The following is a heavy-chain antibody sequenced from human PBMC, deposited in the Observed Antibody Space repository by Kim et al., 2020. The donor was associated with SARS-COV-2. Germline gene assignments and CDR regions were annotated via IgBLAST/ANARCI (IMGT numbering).Heavy chain of an antibody. D-gene: IGHD5-12*01. Sequence: SLKSRFTISVDTSKDQFSLKLSSVTAADTAVYYCARGGGHQMATINPFDYWGQGTLVTVSS. V-gene: IGHV4-59*09. CDR3: ARGGGHQMATINPFDY. J-gene: IGHJ4*02.